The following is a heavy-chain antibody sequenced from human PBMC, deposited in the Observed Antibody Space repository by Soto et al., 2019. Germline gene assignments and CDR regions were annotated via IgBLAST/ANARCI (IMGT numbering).Heavy chain of an antibody. CDR2: IRSKAYGGTT. V-gene: IGHV3-49*03. Sequence: GGSLRLSCTASGFTFGDYAMSWFRQAPGKGLEWVGFIRSKAYGGTTEYAASVKGRFTISRDDSKSIAYLQMNSLKTEDTAVYYCTRGCANGVCYVDYWGQGTLVTVSS. CDR1: GFTFGDYA. D-gene: IGHD2-8*01. J-gene: IGHJ4*02. CDR3: TRGCANGVCYVDY.